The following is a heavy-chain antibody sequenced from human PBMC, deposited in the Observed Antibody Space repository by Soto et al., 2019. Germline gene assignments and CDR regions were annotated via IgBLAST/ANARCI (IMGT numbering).Heavy chain of an antibody. J-gene: IGHJ5*02. Sequence: SETLSLTCAVYGGSFSGYYWSWIRQPPGKGLEWIGEINHSGSTNYNPSLKSRVTISVDTSKNQFSLKLSSVTAADTAVYYCARGGRFRYSYGTNWFDPWGQGTLVTVSS. CDR1: GGSFSGYY. D-gene: IGHD5-18*01. CDR3: ARGGRFRYSYGTNWFDP. V-gene: IGHV4-34*01. CDR2: INHSGST.